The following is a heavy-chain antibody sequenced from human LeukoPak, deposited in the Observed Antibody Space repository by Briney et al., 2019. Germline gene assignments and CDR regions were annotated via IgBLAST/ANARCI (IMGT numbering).Heavy chain of an antibody. V-gene: IGHV1-69*05. CDR2: IIPIFGTA. CDR1: GGTFSSSA. J-gene: IGHJ5*02. Sequence: GASVKVSCKASGGTFSSSAISWVRQAPGQGLEWMGGIIPIFGTANYAQKFQGRVTITTDESTSTAYMELSSLRSEDTAVYYCARGSTIFGVVTTPYPNYWFDPWGQGTLVTVSS. D-gene: IGHD3-3*01. CDR3: ARGSTIFGVVTTPYPNYWFDP.